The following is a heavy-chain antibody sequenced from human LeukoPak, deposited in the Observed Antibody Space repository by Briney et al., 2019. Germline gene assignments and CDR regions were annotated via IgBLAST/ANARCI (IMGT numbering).Heavy chain of an antibody. J-gene: IGHJ4*02. V-gene: IGHV4-34*01. CDR3: ARGTTGTYFDY. Sequence: PSETLSLTCAVYGGSFSGYYWSWIRQPPGKGLEWIGEINHSGSTNYNPSLKSRVTISVGTSKNQFSLKLSSVTAADTAVYYCARGTTGTYFDYWGQGTLVTVSS. CDR2: INHSGST. D-gene: IGHD1-1*01. CDR1: GGSFSGYY.